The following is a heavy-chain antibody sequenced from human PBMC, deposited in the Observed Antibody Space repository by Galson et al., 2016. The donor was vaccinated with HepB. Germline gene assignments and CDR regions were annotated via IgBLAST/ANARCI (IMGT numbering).Heavy chain of an antibody. CDR1: GGSISGSGYY. J-gene: IGHJ4*02. V-gene: IGHV4-39*01. CDR3: ACRGPLFVGVMGF. CDR2: VYSIGNT. Sequence: LSLTCPVSGGSISGSGYYWGWIRQSPGKGLEWIGNVYSIGNTHYNPSHKSRATMSVETSENQFSLRPESVTAADTAVYYCACRGPLFVGVMGFWGPGILVTVSS. D-gene: IGHD3-16*01.